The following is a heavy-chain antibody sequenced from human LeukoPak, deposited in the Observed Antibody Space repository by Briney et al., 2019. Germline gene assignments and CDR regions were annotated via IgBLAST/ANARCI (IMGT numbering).Heavy chain of an antibody. V-gene: IGHV3-23*01. CDR3: AKGPQVGSGYHPDY. CDR2: ISGGST. J-gene: IGHJ4*02. D-gene: IGHD3-22*01. Sequence: GGSLRLSXAASGFNFGNSAMTWVRQAPGKGLEWVSGISGGSTYYADSVKGRFTISRDSSRSTLFLQMNSLRAEDTAVYYCAKGPQVGSGYHPDYWGQGTLVTVSS. CDR1: GFNFGNSA.